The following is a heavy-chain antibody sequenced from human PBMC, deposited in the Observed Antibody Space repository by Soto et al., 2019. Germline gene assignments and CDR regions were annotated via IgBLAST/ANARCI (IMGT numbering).Heavy chain of an antibody. CDR1: GFAFSSYG. Sequence: QAQLVESGGGVVQPGRSLRLSCAASGFAFSSYGMHWVRQAPGTGLEWVAVMSYDGSLQHYADSVKGRFTISRDNSKNMVLLQMSSLRAEDTAVYYCVSDRGYGHASVPYSWGQGTLVSVSS. J-gene: IGHJ4*02. D-gene: IGHD5-18*01. CDR2: MSYDGSLQ. V-gene: IGHV3-30*03. CDR3: VSDRGYGHASVPYS.